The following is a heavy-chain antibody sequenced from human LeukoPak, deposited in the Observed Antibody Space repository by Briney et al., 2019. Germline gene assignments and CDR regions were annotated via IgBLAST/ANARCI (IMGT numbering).Heavy chain of an antibody. CDR1: GYSISSGYY. D-gene: IGHD1-26*01. J-gene: IGHJ5*02. CDR2: IYHSGST. V-gene: IGHV4-38-2*01. Sequence: NASETLSLTCAVSGYSISSGYYWGWIRQPPGKGLEWIGSIYHSGSTYYNPSLKSRVTISVDTSKNQFSLKLSSVTAADTAVYYCARLGIVGAMYWFDPWGQGTLVTVSS. CDR3: ARLGIVGAMYWFDP.